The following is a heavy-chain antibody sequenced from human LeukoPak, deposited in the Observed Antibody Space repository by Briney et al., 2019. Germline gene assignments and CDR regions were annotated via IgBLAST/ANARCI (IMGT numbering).Heavy chain of an antibody. Sequence: PSETLSLTCTVSGGSISSSSYYWGWIRQPPGKGLEWIGSIYYSGSTYYNPSLKSRVTISVDTSKNQLSLKLSSVTAADTVVYYCARHSCSGGTCPLDYWGQGTLVTVSS. V-gene: IGHV4-39*01. D-gene: IGHD2-15*01. J-gene: IGHJ4*02. CDR1: GGSISSSSYY. CDR3: ARHSCSGGTCPLDY. CDR2: IYYSGST.